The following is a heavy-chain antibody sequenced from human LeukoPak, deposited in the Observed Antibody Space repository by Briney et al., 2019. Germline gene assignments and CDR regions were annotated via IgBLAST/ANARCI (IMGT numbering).Heavy chain of an antibody. J-gene: IGHJ4*02. Sequence: GASVKVSCKASGYTFTSYGISWVRQAPGQGLEWMGWISAYNGNTNYAQKLQGRVTMTTDTSTSTAYMELSSLRSEDTAVYYCARGTSSSWYAADDYWGQGTLVTVSS. CDR1: GYTFTSYG. CDR3: ARGTSSSWYAADDY. D-gene: IGHD6-13*01. V-gene: IGHV1-18*01. CDR2: ISAYNGNT.